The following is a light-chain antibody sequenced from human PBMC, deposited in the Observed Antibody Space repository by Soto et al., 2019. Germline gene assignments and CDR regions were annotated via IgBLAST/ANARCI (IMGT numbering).Light chain of an antibody. J-gene: IGLJ3*02. V-gene: IGLV1-44*01. CDR2: SNN. CDR3: AAWDDGLNGRGV. Sequence: QSVLTQPPSASGTPGQRVTISCSGSSSNIGSNTVNWYQQLPGTAPKLLIYSNNQRPSGVPDRFSGSRSGTSASLAISGLQSEDDGDYYCAAWDDGLNGRGVLGGGTKLTVL. CDR1: SSNIGSNT.